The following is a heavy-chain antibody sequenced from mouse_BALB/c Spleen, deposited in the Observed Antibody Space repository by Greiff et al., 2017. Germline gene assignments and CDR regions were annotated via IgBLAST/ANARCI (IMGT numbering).Heavy chain of an antibody. V-gene: IGHV1-4*01. CDR1: GYTFTSYT. J-gene: IGHJ4*01. CDR2: INPSSGYT. Sequence: VQLQQSGAELARPGASVKMSCKASGYTFTSYTMHWVKQRPGQGLEWIGYINPSSGYTNYNQKFKDKATLTADKSSSTAYMQLSSLTSGDSAVYYCARGAAWWDYAMDYWGQGTSVTVSS. CDR3: ARGAAWWDYAMDY. D-gene: IGHD1-1*02.